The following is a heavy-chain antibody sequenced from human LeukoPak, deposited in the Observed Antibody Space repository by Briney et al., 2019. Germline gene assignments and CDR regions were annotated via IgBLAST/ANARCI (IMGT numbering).Heavy chain of an antibody. CDR2: IRSKAYGGTT. D-gene: IGHD6-6*01. CDR3: TRLEYSSSSAGDY. V-gene: IGHV3-49*03. Sequence: GGSLRLSCTASGFIFGDYAMSWFRQAPGKGLEWVGFIRSKAYGGTTEYAASVKGRFTISRDDSKSIAYLQMNSLKTEDTTVYYCTRLEYSSSSAGDYWGQGTLVTVSS. J-gene: IGHJ4*02. CDR1: GFIFGDYA.